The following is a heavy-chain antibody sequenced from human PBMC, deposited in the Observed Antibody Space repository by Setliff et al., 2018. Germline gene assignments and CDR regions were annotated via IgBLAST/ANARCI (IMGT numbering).Heavy chain of an antibody. D-gene: IGHD6-19*01. CDR2: IKGDGSEK. J-gene: IGHJ4*02. CDR1: AFTFKNYW. CDR3: ARDSGLATDY. Sequence: PGGSLRLSCAASAFTFKNYWMSWVRQAPGKGLEWVANIKGDGSEKFYLDSVKGRFTISRDNAKNTVYLQMNSLRAEDTAVYYCARDSGLATDYWGQGTLVTVSS. V-gene: IGHV3-7*01.